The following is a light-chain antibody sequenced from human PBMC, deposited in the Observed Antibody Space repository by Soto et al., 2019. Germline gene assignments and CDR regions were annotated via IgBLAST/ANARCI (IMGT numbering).Light chain of an antibody. V-gene: IGKV1-5*03. CDR1: QTISSW. CDR2: KAS. Sequence: EIQMTQSPATLSGSVGDRVTITCRASQTISSWLAWYQQKPGKAPKLLIYKASTLKSGVPSRFSGSGSGTEFTLTISSLQPDDFATYYCQQYNVYSWTFGQGTKVDIK. J-gene: IGKJ1*01. CDR3: QQYNVYSWT.